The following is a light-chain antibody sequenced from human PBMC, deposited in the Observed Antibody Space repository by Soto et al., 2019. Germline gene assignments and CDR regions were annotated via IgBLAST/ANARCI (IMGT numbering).Light chain of an antibody. CDR2: EVS. CDR3: SSYAGSNNYV. J-gene: IGLJ1*01. V-gene: IGLV2-8*01. Sequence: QSALTQPPSASGSPGQSVTISCTGTSSDIGGYNYVSWYQQHPGKAPKLMIYEVSQRPSGVPDRFSGSKSGNTASLTVSRLRAEDEADYYCSSYAGSNNYVFGAGTKLTVL. CDR1: SSDIGGYNY.